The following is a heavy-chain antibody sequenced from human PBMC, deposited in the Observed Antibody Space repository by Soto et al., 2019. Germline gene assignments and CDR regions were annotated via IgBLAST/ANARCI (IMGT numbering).Heavy chain of an antibody. V-gene: IGHV1-46*01. J-gene: IGHJ4*02. CDR1: GYTFTSYY. CDR2: INPSGGST. Sequence: GSVKVSCKASGYTFTSYYMHLVRQAPGQGLEWMGIINPSGGSTSYAQKFQGRVTMTRDTSTSTVYMELSSLRSEDTAVYYCARGAFPGSGSSSFDYWGQGTLVTVSS. D-gene: IGHD3-10*01. CDR3: ARGAFPGSGSSSFDY.